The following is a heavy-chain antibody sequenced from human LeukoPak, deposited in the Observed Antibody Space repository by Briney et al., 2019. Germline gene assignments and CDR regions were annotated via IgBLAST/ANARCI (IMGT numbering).Heavy chain of an antibody. CDR3: ARQRNYYGSGSYYNY. V-gene: IGHV3-23*01. CDR1: GFTFSSYA. J-gene: IGHJ4*02. D-gene: IGHD3-10*01. CDR2: ISGSGGST. Sequence: RAGGSLRLSCAASGFTFSSYAMSWVRQAPGKGPEWVSAISGSGGSTYYADSVKGRFTISRDNSKNTLYLQMNSLRAEDTAVYYCARQRNYYGSGSYYNYWGQGALVTVSS.